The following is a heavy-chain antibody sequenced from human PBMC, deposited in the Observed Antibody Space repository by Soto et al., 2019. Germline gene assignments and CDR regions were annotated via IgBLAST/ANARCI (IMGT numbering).Heavy chain of an antibody. CDR3: ARGSRQDCSSTSCYPDWFDP. J-gene: IGHJ5*02. CDR1: GYTFTSYD. CDR2: MNPNTGNT. V-gene: IGHV1-8*01. D-gene: IGHD2-2*01. Sequence: ASVKVSCKASGYTFTSYDINLVRQATGQGLEWMGWMNPNTGNTGYAQKFQGRITMTRDTSISTSYMELSSLTSEDTAVYYCARGSRQDCSSTSCYPDWFDPWGQGTVVTVSS.